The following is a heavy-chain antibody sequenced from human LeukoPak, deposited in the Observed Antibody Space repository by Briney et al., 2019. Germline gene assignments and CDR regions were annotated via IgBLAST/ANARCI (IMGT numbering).Heavy chain of an antibody. CDR3: ARDLRDIVVVVAATHYYYGMDV. CDR2: INSDGSST. V-gene: IGHV3-74*01. Sequence: GGSLRLSCAASGFTFSSYWMHWVRQAPGKGLVWVSRINSDGSSTTYADSVKGRFTISRDNSKNTLYLQMNSLRAEDTAVYYCARDLRDIVVVVAATHYYYGMDVWGQGTTVTVSS. J-gene: IGHJ6*02. CDR1: GFTFSSYW. D-gene: IGHD2-15*01.